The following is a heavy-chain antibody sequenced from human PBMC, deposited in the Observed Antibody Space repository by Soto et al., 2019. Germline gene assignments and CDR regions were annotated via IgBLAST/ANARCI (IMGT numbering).Heavy chain of an antibody. Sequence: QVQLVESGGGVVQPGRSLRLSCAASGFTFSSYGMHWVRQAPGKGLEWVAVIWYDGSNKYYADSVKGRFTISRDNSKNTLYLPMTSLRAEDTAVYYCARDLAVAADYWGQGTLVTVSS. CDR3: ARDLAVAADY. V-gene: IGHV3-33*01. CDR2: IWYDGSNK. J-gene: IGHJ4*02. D-gene: IGHD6-19*01. CDR1: GFTFSSYG.